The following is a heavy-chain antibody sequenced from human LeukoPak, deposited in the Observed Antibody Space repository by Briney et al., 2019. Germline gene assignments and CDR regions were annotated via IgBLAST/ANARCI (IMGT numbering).Heavy chain of an antibody. CDR3: ARLVEPAAFSDAFDI. Sequence: AETLSLTCTVSSGSISSYYRSCIRQPPGKGLEWIGYIYYSGSTNYNPSLKSRVTISVDTSKNQFSLKLSSVTAADTAVYYCARLVEPAAFSDAFDIWGQGTMVTVSS. J-gene: IGHJ3*02. D-gene: IGHD2-2*01. CDR1: SGSISSYY. CDR2: IYYSGST. V-gene: IGHV4-59*08.